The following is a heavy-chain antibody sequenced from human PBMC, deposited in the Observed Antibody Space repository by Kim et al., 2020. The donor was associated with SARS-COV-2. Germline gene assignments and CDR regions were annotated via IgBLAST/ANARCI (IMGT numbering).Heavy chain of an antibody. V-gene: IGHV1-18*04. CDR2: ISAYNGNT. D-gene: IGHD2-8*01. Sequence: ASVKVSCKASGYTFTSYGISWVRQAPGQGLEWMGWISAYNGNTNYAQKLQGRVTMTTDTSTSTAYMELRSLRSDDTAVYYCARVDEVYAPSFHGMDVWGQGTTVTVSS. J-gene: IGHJ6*02. CDR1: GYTFTSYG. CDR3: ARVDEVYAPSFHGMDV.